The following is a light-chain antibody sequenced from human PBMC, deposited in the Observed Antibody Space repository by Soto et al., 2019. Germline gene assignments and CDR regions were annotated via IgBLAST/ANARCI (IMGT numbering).Light chain of an antibody. J-gene: IGLJ3*02. CDR2: RSN. CDR3: ASWDDSLNAWL. Sequence: QSVLTQPPSVSETPGQGVTISCSGSSSNIGRNSVIWYQQLPGTAPQVLIYRSNQLPSGVPDRFSGSRSGTSASLAISGLQSEDEADYYCASWDDSLNAWLFGGGTKLTVL. V-gene: IGLV1-44*01. CDR1: SSNIGRNS.